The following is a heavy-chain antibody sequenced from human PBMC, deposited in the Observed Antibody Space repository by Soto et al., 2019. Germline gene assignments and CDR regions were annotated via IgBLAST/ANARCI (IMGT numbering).Heavy chain of an antibody. CDR3: ARDGGYCSSIGCQNPFDH. CDR1: GGSISGGGYY. V-gene: IGHV4-31*03. D-gene: IGHD2-2*01. J-gene: IGHJ4*02. Sequence: QVQLQESGPGLVQPSQPLSLSCTVSGGSISGGGYYWNWIRQLPGKGLEWIGYMYYNGNTYYNPSLQSRVTISFRPSHDQFSLRLPSVTAADTAVYFCARDGGYCSSIGCQNPFDHWGQGTLVTVSS. CDR2: MYYNGNT.